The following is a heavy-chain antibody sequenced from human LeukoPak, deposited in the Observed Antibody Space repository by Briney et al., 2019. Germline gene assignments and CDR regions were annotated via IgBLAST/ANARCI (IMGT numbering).Heavy chain of an antibody. CDR2: IYPGDSDT. D-gene: IGHD4-17*01. CDR3: ARDYGDPYDAFDI. J-gene: IGHJ3*02. Sequence: GESLKISYKGSGYSFTSYWIGWVRQMPGKGLEWMGIIYPGDSDTRYSPSFQGQVTISADKSISTAYLQWSSLKASDTAMYYCARDYGDPYDAFDIWGQGTMVTVSS. CDR1: GYSFTSYW. V-gene: IGHV5-51*01.